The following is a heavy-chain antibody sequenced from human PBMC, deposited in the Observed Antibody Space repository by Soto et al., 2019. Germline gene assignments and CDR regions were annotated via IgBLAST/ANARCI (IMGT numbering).Heavy chain of an antibody. V-gene: IGHV5-10-1*01. CDR1: GYSCTSYW. D-gene: IGHD6-13*01. Sequence: PGESLKISCKGSGYSCTSYWISWVRQMPGKGLEWMGRIDPSDSYTNYSPSFQGHVTISADKSISTAYLQWSSLKASDTAMYYCARRIAAAGTGVGENYYYSGMDVWGQGTTVTVSS. CDR3: ARRIAAAGTGVGENYYYSGMDV. J-gene: IGHJ6*02. CDR2: IDPSDSYT.